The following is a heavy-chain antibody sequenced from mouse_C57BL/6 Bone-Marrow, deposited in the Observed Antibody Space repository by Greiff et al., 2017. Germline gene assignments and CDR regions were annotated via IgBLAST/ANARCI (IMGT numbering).Heavy chain of an antibody. V-gene: IGHV1-14*01. CDR1: GYTFTSYV. J-gene: IGHJ3*01. CDR2: IYPYNDGT. Sequence: VQLQPSGPELVKPGASVKMSCKASGYTFTSYVMHWVKQKPGQGLEWIGYIYPYNDGTKYNEKFKGKATLTSDKSSSTAYMELSSLTSEDSAVYYCARPYYSNYRSWFAYWGQGTLVTVSA. D-gene: IGHD2-5*01. CDR3: ARPYYSNYRSWFAY.